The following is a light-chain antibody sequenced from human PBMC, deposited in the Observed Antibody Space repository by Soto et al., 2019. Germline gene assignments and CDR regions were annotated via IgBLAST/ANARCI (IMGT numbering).Light chain of an antibody. J-gene: IGLJ2*01. CDR2: SNN. CDR1: STSIGSNT. Sequence: QSVLTQPPSASGTPGQRVTISCSGSSTSIGSNTVNWYQHLPGTAPRLLIYSNNQRPSGVPGRFSGSKSGTSASLAISGLQSEDEAFYYCATWEGTLTAPVVFGGGTKLTVL. V-gene: IGLV1-44*01. CDR3: ATWEGTLTAPVV.